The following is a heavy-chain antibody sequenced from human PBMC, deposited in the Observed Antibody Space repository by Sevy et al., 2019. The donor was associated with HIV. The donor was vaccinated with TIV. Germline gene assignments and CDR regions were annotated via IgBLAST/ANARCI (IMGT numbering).Heavy chain of an antibody. V-gene: IGHV1-2*02. D-gene: IGHD2-15*01. CDR2: INPNSGST. J-gene: IGHJ3*02. CDR3: ARVFPYCSGGSCYSPYDAFDI. Sequence: ASVKVSCKASGYTFTGHYMHWVRQAPGQGLEWMGWINPNSGSTDYAQKFQGRVTLTRETSISTAYLELSRLTSDETAAYYCARVFPYCSGGSCYSPYDAFDIWGQGTMVTVSS. CDR1: GYTFTGHY.